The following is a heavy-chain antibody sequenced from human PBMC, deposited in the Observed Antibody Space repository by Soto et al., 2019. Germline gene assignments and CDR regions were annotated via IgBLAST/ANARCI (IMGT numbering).Heavy chain of an antibody. CDR3: ARPDCSGGSCYYFDY. D-gene: IGHD2-15*01. J-gene: IGHJ4*02. V-gene: IGHV1-69*13. CDR2: IIPIFGTA. CDR1: GGTFSSYA. Sequence: EASVKVSCKASGGTFSSYAISWVRQAPGQGLEWMGGIIPIFGTANYAQKFQGRVTITADESTSTAYMELSSLRSEDTAVYYCARPDCSGGSCYYFDYWGQGTLVTVSS.